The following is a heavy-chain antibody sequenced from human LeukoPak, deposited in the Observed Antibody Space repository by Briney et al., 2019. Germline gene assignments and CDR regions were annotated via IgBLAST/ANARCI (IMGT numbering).Heavy chain of an antibody. Sequence: ASVKVSCKGSGYTFTSYDINWVRQATGQGLEWMGWMNPNSGNTGYAQKFQGRVTITRNTSISTAYMELSSLRSEDTAVYYCARGAVAGIELGFDYWGQGTLVTVSS. CDR1: GYTFTSYD. J-gene: IGHJ4*02. CDR3: ARGAVAGIELGFDY. V-gene: IGHV1-8*03. D-gene: IGHD6-19*01. CDR2: MNPNSGNT.